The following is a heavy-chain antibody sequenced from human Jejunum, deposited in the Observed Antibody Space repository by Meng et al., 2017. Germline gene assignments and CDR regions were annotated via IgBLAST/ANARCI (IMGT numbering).Heavy chain of an antibody. CDR3: ARSPYSGSALPFFDY. V-gene: IGHV4-30-4*01. Sequence: QLQWPLPRLGPPSPTLSLTFSRSCHSFNIPYYHLRRLRHPPDTCLEWIGYIYYSGSTYYNPSLKSRVSRSGDTSNKQFSQKLTSVTAADTAVYYCARSPYSGSALPFFDYWGQGSLVTVSS. CDR2: IYYSGST. D-gene: IGHD1-26*01. J-gene: IGHJ4*02. CDR1: CHSFNIPYYH.